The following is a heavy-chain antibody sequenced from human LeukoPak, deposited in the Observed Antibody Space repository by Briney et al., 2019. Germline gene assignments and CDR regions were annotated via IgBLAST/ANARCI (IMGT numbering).Heavy chain of an antibody. CDR2: ISGSGGST. CDR1: GFTFSSYA. D-gene: IGHD2-21*01. CDR3: AKFLPTHIVVANYYFDY. J-gene: IGHJ4*02. Sequence: GGSLRLSCAASGFTFSSYAMSWVRQAPGKGLEWVSAISGSGGSTYYADSVKGRFTISRDNSKNTLYLQMNSLRAEDTAVYYCAKFLPTHIVVANYYFDYWGQGALVTVSS. V-gene: IGHV3-23*01.